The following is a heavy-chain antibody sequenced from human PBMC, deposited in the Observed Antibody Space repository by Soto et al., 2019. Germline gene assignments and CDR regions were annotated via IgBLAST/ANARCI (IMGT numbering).Heavy chain of an antibody. J-gene: IGHJ4*02. V-gene: IGHV4-30-4*01. Sequence: QVQLQESGPGLVKPSQTLSLTCTVSGGSISSGDYYWSWIRQPPGKGLEWIGYIYYSGSTYYNPSLNSRATISGDTSKNQFSLKLSSVTAADTAVYYCARSKYYYDSSGYLPFDYWGQGTLVTVSS. CDR3: ARSKYYYDSSGYLPFDY. D-gene: IGHD3-22*01. CDR2: IYYSGST. CDR1: GGSISSGDYY.